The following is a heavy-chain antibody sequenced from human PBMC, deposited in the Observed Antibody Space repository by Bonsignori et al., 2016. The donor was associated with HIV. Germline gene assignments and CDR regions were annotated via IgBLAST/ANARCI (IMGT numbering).Heavy chain of an antibody. CDR3: ADRGTNRRWGPRGYFDLG. D-gene: IGHD3-22*01. J-gene: IGHJ2*01. Sequence: EVQLVESGGGLILPGGSLRLSCAASGFNVSGHYMGWVRQAPGRGLESVSFFYTHGDTYYTNSVKGRFQISRDNSKNTLYLQMNSLRADDTAVYYCADRGTNRRWGPRGYFDLGRGRGHPWSLS. CDR2: FYTHGDT. V-gene: IGHV3-53*01. CDR1: GFNVSGHY.